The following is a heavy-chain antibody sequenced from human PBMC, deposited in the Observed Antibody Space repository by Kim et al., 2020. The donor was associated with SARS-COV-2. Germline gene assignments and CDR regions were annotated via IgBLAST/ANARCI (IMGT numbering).Heavy chain of an antibody. Sequence: GGSLRLSCAASGFTFDDYAMHWVRQAPGKGLEWVSGISWNSGSIGYADSVKGRFTISRDNAKNSLYLQMNSLRAEDTALYYCAKDIGHTVVIPFDYWGQGTLVTVSS. CDR2: ISWNSGSI. D-gene: IGHD2-15*01. V-gene: IGHV3-9*01. CDR3: AKDIGHTVVIPFDY. CDR1: GFTFDDYA. J-gene: IGHJ4*02.